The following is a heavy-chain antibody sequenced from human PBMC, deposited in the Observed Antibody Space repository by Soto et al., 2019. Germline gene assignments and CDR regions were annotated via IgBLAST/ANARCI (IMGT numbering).Heavy chain of an antibody. CDR3: ARDPTVTTMYDY. V-gene: IGHV3-30*03. D-gene: IGHD4-17*01. CDR1: GFTFSSYG. J-gene: IGHJ4*02. CDR2: ISYDGSIK. Sequence: GGSLRLSCAASGFTFSSYGMHWVRQAPGKGLEWVAVISYDGSIKYYVDSVKGRFTISRYNSKNTLYLQMDSLIAEDTAVYYCARDPTVTTMYDYWGQGTLVTVSS.